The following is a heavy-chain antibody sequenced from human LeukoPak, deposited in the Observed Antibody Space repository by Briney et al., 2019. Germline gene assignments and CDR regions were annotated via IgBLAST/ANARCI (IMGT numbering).Heavy chain of an antibody. CDR1: GGSISSSSYY. D-gene: IGHD3-22*01. V-gene: IGHV4-39*01. Sequence: SETLSLTCTVSGGSISSSSYYWGWIRQPPGKGLEWIGSIYYSGSTYYNPSLKSRVTVSVDTSKNQFSLKLSSVTAADTAVYYCARRCKSGTEGVCYYDSSGLIDYWGQGTLVTVSS. CDR2: IYYSGST. CDR3: ARRCKSGTEGVCYYDSSGLIDY. J-gene: IGHJ4*02.